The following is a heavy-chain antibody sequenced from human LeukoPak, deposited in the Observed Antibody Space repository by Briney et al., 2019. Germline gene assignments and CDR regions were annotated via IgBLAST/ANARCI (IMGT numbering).Heavy chain of an antibody. CDR2: ISARSDST. D-gene: IGHD2-2*01. CDR3: AKEGGEYCSSNSCHGGGDFDF. CDR1: GFTFSTYA. Sequence: PGGSLRLSCTASGFTFSTYAMTWVRQAPGKGLEWVSAISARSDSTYYADSVKGRFTISRDNSRNTLYMQMNSLRAEDTAVYYCAKEGGEYCSSNSCHGGGDFDFWGQGTLVTVSS. V-gene: IGHV3-23*01. J-gene: IGHJ4*02.